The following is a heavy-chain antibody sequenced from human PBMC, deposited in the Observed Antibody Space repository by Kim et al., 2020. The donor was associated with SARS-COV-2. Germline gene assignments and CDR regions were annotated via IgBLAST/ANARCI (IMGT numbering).Heavy chain of an antibody. D-gene: IGHD3-10*01. J-gene: IGHJ6*02. CDR2: IYSGGRT. Sequence: GGSLRLSCAASGFTVSTNYMSWVRQAPGKGLEWVSVIYSGGRTYYSDSVKGRFTISRDESKNTLYLQMNSLRAEDTAIYYCARDQNNYGSESYRRRVGSTSGGMDVWGQGTTVIVSS. CDR3: ARDQNNYGSESYRRRVGSTSGGMDV. CDR1: GFTVSTNY. V-gene: IGHV3-66*01.